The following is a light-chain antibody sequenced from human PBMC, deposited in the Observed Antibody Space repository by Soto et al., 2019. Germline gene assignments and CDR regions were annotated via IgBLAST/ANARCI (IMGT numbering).Light chain of an antibody. CDR3: QQRSNWPIT. CDR1: QSVSSY. Sequence: EIVLTQSPATLSLSPGERATLSCRASQSVSSYLAWYQQKPGQAPRLLIYDASNRATGIPARFSGSGSGTDFTLTISSLEPEDCAVYYWQQRSNWPITFGQGTKLEIK. CDR2: DAS. J-gene: IGKJ2*01. V-gene: IGKV3-11*01.